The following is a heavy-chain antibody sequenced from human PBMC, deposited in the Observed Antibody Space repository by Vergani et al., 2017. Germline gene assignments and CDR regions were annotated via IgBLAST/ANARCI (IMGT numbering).Heavy chain of an antibody. D-gene: IGHD6-13*01. CDR1: GFTFSSYG. CDR3: AKAQQQLRYGMDV. CDR2: ISYDGSNN. V-gene: IGHV3-30*18. Sequence: QVQLVESGGGVVQPGRSLRLSCAASGFTFSSYGMHWVRQAPGKGLEWVAVISYDGSNNYYADSVKGRFTISRDNSKNTLYLQMNSLRAEDTAVYYCAKAQQQLRYGMDVWGQGTTVTVSS. J-gene: IGHJ6*02.